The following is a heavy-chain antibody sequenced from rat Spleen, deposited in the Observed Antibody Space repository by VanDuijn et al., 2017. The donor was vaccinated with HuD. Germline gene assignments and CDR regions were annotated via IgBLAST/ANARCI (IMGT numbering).Heavy chain of an antibody. CDR3: ARELWIGSFGY. J-gene: IGHJ3*01. CDR1: GYTFTNYD. V-gene: IGHV1-43*01. Sequence: QVQLQQSGAELTKPDSSVKISCKASGYTFTNYDISWIKQTTGQGLEYIGYINTGSGGAYYNEKFMGKATLTVDKSSRTAFMHLNSLTPDDSAVFYCARELWIGSFGYWGQGTLVTVSS. D-gene: IGHD1-6*01. CDR2: INTGSGGA.